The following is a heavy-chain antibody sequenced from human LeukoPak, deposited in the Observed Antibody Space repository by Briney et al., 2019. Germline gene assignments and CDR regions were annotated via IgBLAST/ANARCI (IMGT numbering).Heavy chain of an antibody. CDR1: GYTFTGYY. CDR2: INPNSGGT. J-gene: IGHJ4*02. D-gene: IGHD3-22*01. CDR3: ARGEGNYYDSSGYYSPSDY. V-gene: IGHV1-2*02. Sequence: ASVKVSCKASGYTFTGYYMHCVRQAPGQGLGWMGWINPNSGGTNYAQKFQGRVTMTRDTSISTAYMELSRLRSDDTAVYYCARGEGNYYDSSGYYSPSDYWGQGALVTVSS.